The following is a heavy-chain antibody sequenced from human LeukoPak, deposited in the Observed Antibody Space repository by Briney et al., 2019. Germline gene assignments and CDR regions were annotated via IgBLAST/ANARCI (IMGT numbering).Heavy chain of an antibody. CDR3: AREEVVDKDAFDI. Sequence: GGPLRLSCAASGFTFSSYGMHWVRQAPGKGLEWVAVIWYDGSNKYYADSVKGRFTISRDNSKNTLYLQMNSLRAEDTAVYYCAREEVVDKDAFDIWGQGAMVTVSS. CDR2: IWYDGSNK. J-gene: IGHJ3*02. CDR1: GFTFSSYG. D-gene: IGHD2-15*01. V-gene: IGHV3-33*08.